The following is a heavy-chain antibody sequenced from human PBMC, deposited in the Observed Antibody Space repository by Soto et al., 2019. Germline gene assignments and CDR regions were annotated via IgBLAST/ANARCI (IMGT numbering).Heavy chain of an antibody. J-gene: IGHJ3*02. V-gene: IGHV3-49*03. Sequence: LRLSCTASGFTFGDYAMSWFRQAPGKGLEWVGFIRSKAYGGTTEYAASVKGRFTISRDDSKSIAYLQMNSLKTEDTAVYYCTRVGSYYDSSGYFPDAFDIWGQGTMVTVSS. CDR2: IRSKAYGGTT. CDR1: GFTFGDYA. CDR3: TRVGSYYDSSGYFPDAFDI. D-gene: IGHD3-22*01.